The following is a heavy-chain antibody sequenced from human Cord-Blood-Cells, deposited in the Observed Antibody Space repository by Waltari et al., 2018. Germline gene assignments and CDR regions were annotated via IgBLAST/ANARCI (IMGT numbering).Heavy chain of an antibody. Sequence: QVQLVQSGAEVKKRGASAKVCCKVSGYTLTELSMHWVRQAPGKGLEWMGGFEPEDGETIYAQKFQGRVTMTEDTSTDTAYMELSSLRSEDTAVYYCATTHPVREMRSLAFDIWGQGTMVTVSS. CDR1: GYTLTELS. J-gene: IGHJ3*02. CDR2: FEPEDGET. D-gene: IGHD3-16*01. CDR3: ATTHPVREMRSLAFDI. V-gene: IGHV1-24*01.